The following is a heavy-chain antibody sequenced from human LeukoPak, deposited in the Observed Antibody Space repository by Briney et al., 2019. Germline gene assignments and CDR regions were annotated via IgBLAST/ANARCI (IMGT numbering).Heavy chain of an antibody. V-gene: IGHV4-34*01. D-gene: IGHD3-10*01. CDR1: GGSFSGYY. Sequence: PSETLSLTCAVYGGSFSGYYWSWIRQPPGKGLEWIGEINHSGSTNYNPSLKSRVTISVDTSKNQFSLKLSSVTAADTAVYYCAGHNMVRGVISYYYYYGMDVWGQGTTVTVSS. J-gene: IGHJ6*02. CDR2: INHSGST. CDR3: AGHNMVRGVISYYYYYGMDV.